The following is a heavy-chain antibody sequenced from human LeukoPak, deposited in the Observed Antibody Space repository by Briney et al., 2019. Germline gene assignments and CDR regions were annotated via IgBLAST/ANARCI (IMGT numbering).Heavy chain of an antibody. J-gene: IGHJ4*02. D-gene: IGHD3-10*01. CDR2: MNPNSGNT. CDR3: ARGIRGPHKRITMVRGVGYYFDY. Sequence: ASVKVSCKASGGTFSSYAISWVRQATGQGLEWMGWMNPNSGNTGYAQKFQGRVTMTRNTSISTAYMELSSLRSEDTAVYYCARGIRGPHKRITMVRGVGYYFDYWGQGTLVTVPS. V-gene: IGHV1-8*02. CDR1: GGTFSSYA.